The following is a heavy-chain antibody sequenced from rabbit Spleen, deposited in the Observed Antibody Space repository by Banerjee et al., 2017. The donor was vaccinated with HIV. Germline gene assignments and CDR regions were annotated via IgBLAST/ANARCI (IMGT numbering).Heavy chain of an antibody. D-gene: IGHD8-1*01. CDR2: IYSASSGTT. Sequence: QQQLEESGGGLVKPGGTLTLTCTASGFSFSSSYWISWVRQAPGKGLEWIGCIYSASSGTTYYATWAKGRFTISKTSSTTVTPQMTSLTDADTATYFCARGARGGGSSDYAFNLWGPGTLVTVS. CDR1: GFSFSSSYW. CDR3: ARGARGGGSSDYAFNL. V-gene: IGHV1S45*01. J-gene: IGHJ4*01.